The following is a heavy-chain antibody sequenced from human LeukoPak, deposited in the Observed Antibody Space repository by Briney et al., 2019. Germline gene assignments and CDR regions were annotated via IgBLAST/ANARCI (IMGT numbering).Heavy chain of an antibody. J-gene: IGHJ4*02. D-gene: IGHD5-24*01. CDR1: GFTFSSYW. V-gene: IGHV3-7*03. Sequence: GGSLRLSCAASGFTFSSYWMSWVRQAPGKGLEWVANINKDGGEKYYVDSVKGRFTISRDNAKNSLYLQMNSLRADNTAVYYCARVSLEMATDYWGQGTLVTVSS. CDR2: INKDGGEK. CDR3: ARVSLEMATDY.